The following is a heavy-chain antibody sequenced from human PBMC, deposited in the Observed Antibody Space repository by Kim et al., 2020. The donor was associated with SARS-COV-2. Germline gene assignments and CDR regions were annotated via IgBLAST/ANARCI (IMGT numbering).Heavy chain of an antibody. CDR1: GFTFSSYA. V-gene: IGHV3-30-3*01. CDR3: ARSNSGGIDY. Sequence: GGSLRLSCAASGFTFSSYAMHWVRQAPGKGLEWVAVISYDGSNKYYADSVKGRFTISRDNSKNTLYLQMNSLRAEDTAVYYCARSNSGGIDYWGQGTLVT. CDR2: ISYDGSNK. D-gene: IGHD6-13*01. J-gene: IGHJ4*02.